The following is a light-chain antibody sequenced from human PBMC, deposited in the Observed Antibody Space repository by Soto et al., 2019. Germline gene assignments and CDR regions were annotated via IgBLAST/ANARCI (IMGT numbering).Light chain of an antibody. CDR2: GAS. CDR1: QSVSSSY. J-gene: IGKJ1*01. CDR3: QQYGSSPWT. V-gene: IGKV3-20*01. Sequence: EIVLTQSPGTLSLSPGERATLSCRASQSVSSSYLAWYQQKPGQAPRLLIYGASSRATGIPARFSGSGSGTDFTLTISRLEPEDLAVYYCQQYGSSPWTFGQGTKVEIK.